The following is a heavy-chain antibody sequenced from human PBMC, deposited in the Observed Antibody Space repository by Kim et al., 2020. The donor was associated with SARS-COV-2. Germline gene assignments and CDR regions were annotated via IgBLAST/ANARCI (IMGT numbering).Heavy chain of an antibody. CDR2: IDRSDGTT. V-gene: IGHV3-23*01. J-gene: IGHJ4*02. Sequence: GGSLRLSCTASGFTFTGYAMSWVRQAPGKGLEWVSSIDRSDGTTYYVDSAKGRFTISRDNSKNTLYLQMNSLRADDTAVYYCMKGGWGWIWDHWGQVT. CDR3: MKGGWGWIWDH. D-gene: IGHD2-2*03. CDR1: GFTFTGYA.